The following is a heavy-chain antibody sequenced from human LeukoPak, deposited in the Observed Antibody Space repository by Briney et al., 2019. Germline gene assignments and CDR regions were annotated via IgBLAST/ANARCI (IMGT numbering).Heavy chain of an antibody. V-gene: IGHV1-69*04. D-gene: IGHD3-22*01. CDR1: GGTFSSYA. J-gene: IGHJ3*02. CDR2: IIPILGIA. CDR3: ARDGYYYDSSGYPLGAFDI. Sequence: SVKVSCKASGGTFSSYAISWVRQAPGQGLEWMGRIIPILGIANYAQKFQGRVTMTRDTSTSTVYMELSSLRSDDTAVYNCARDGYYYDSSGYPLGAFDIWGQGTMVTVSS.